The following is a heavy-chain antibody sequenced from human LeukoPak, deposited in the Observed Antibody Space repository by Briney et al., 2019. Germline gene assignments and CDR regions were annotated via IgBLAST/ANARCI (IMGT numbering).Heavy chain of an antibody. Sequence: GGSLRLSCAASGFTFSSYAMHWVRQAPGKGLEYVSAISSNGGSTYYANSVKGRFTISRDNSKNTLYLQMGSLRAEDMAVYYCARDGGGIAAAYYFDYWGQGTLVTASS. CDR2: ISSNGGST. D-gene: IGHD6-13*01. CDR1: GFTFSSYA. J-gene: IGHJ4*02. CDR3: ARDGGGIAAAYYFDY. V-gene: IGHV3-64*01.